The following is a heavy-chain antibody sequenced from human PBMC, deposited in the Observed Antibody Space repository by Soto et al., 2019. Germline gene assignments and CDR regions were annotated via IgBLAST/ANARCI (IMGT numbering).Heavy chain of an antibody. CDR3: ARNMGDGYNYQFLANWFDP. J-gene: IGHJ5*02. D-gene: IGHD5-12*01. CDR1: GGTFSSYA. CDR2: IIPIFGTA. V-gene: IGHV1-69*06. Sequence: QVQLVQSGAEVKKPGSSVKVSCKASGGTFSSYAISWVRQAPGQGLEWMGGIIPIFGTANYAQKFQGRVTITADKSTSTAYMELSSLRSEDTAVYYGARNMGDGYNYQFLANWFDPWGQGTLVTVSS.